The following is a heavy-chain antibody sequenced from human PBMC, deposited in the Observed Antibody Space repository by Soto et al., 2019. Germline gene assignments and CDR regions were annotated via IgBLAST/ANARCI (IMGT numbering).Heavy chain of an antibody. CDR3: ARQWGRDLLGAALDY. Sequence: SETLSLTCTVSGGSISSETYYWNWVRQSPGKALEWIGYINYSGAAFYNPSLKSRVTMSIGTSASQFSLKLRSLTVADTAKYYCARQWGRDLLGAALDYWGQGTLVTVSS. CDR1: GGSISSETYY. D-gene: IGHD3-16*01. V-gene: IGHV4-30-4*01. J-gene: IGHJ4*02. CDR2: INYSGAA.